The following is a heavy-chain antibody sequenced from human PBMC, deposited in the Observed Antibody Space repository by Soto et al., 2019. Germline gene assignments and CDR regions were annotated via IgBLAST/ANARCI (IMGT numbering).Heavy chain of an antibody. CDR3: ARSDGHTFNWLDA. CDR2: MNPTSGNT. CDR1: GYTFTKYD. D-gene: IGHD2-21*01. V-gene: IGHV1-8*01. Sequence: QVQLVQSGAEVKTPGASVKVSCKASGYTFTKYDMNWVRQAPGQGLEWMGWMNPTSGNTGYAQKFQCRLTMTWDTAIGIAHMALSSLRNEDTAVYYCARSDGHTFNWLDAWGQGTLVTVSA. J-gene: IGHJ5*02.